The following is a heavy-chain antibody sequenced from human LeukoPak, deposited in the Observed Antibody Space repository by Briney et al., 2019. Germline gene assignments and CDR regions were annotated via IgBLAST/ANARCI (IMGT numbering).Heavy chain of an antibody. V-gene: IGHV3-73*01. CDR1: GFTFSGSA. CDR3: TSPTYYYASSGYHYYYYYGMDV. J-gene: IGHJ6*02. CDR2: IRSKANSYAT. D-gene: IGHD3-22*01. Sequence: GGSLRLSCAASGFTFSGSAMHWVRQASGKGLEWVGRIRSKANSYATAYAASVKGRFTISRDDSKNTAYLQMNSLKTEDTAVYYCTSPTYYYASSGYHYYYYYGMDVWGQGTTVTVSS.